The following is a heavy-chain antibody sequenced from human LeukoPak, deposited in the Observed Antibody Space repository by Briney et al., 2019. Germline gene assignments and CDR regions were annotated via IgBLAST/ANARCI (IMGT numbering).Heavy chain of an antibody. J-gene: IGHJ6*03. CDR2: ISYDGSNK. D-gene: IGHD5-18*01. Sequence: GRSLRLSCAASGFTFSSYAMHWVRQAPGKGLEWVAVISYDGSNKYYADSVKGRFTISRDNSKNTLYLQMNSLRAEDTAVYYCARDGYVDYYYYMDVWGKGTTVTVSS. CDR3: ARDGYVDYYYYMDV. CDR1: GFTFSSYA. V-gene: IGHV3-30*04.